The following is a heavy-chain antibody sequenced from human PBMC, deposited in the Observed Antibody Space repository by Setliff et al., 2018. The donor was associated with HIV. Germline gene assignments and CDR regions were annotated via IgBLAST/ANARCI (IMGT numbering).Heavy chain of an antibody. V-gene: IGHV1-3*01. CDR1: GYTFTSFA. D-gene: IGHD3-10*01. CDR3: ARDGWELDRGRADYFDY. J-gene: IGHJ4*02. CDR2: INAGNGDT. Sequence: GASVKVSCKASGYTFTSFAIHWVRQAPGHGLEWMGWINAGNGDTEYPQKFQGRVTIDRDTSATTAYMELRSLRSEDTAVYYCARDGWELDRGRADYFDYWGQGALVTVS.